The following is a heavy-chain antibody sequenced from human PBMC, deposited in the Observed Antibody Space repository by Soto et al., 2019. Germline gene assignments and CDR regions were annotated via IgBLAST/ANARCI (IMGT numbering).Heavy chain of an antibody. D-gene: IGHD2-2*01. J-gene: IGHJ4*02. CDR2: IWYDGSNK. CDR1: GFTFSSYG. Sequence: QVQLVESGGGVVQPGRSLRLSCAASGFTFSSYGVHWVRQAPGKGLEWVAVIWYDGSNKYYADSVKGRFTISRDNSKNTLYLQMNSLRAEDTAVYYCARDLNYAATLDYWGQGTLVTVSS. V-gene: IGHV3-33*01. CDR3: ARDLNYAATLDY.